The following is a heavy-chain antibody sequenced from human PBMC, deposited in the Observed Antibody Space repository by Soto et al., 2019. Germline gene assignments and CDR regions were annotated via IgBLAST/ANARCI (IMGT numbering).Heavy chain of an antibody. CDR3: VRTSRYGSGSWNFDF. D-gene: IGHD3-10*01. V-gene: IGHV3-72*01. CDR1: GFTLSDHY. J-gene: IGHJ4*02. CDR2: TRNKANGYST. Sequence: EVQLVESGGGLVQPGGSLRLSCAASGFTLSDHYMDWVRQAPGRGLEWVGRTRNKANGYSTEYAAAVKGRFIVSSDDSLNSLYLQMNSLKTEDTAVDYCVRTSRYGSGSWNFDFWGQGTLVTVSS.